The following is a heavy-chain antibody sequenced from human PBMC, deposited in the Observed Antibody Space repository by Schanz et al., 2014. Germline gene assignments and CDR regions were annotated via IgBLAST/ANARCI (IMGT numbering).Heavy chain of an antibody. J-gene: IGHJ4*02. Sequence: EVKLVESGGAVVRPGGSLRLSCAASGFTFEDYTIHWVHQRLGKGLEWVSSISRSSSSIYYADSVKGRFTISRDNAKNSLYLQMHSLRAEDTAVYYCARGRSLGWCDYWGQGTLVTVSS. CDR2: ISRSSSSI. D-gene: IGHD2-21*01. CDR1: GFTFEDYT. V-gene: IGHV3-21*01. CDR3: ARGRSLGWCDY.